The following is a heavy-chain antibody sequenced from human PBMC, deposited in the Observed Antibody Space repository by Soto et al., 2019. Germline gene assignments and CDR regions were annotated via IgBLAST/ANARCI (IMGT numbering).Heavy chain of an antibody. CDR1: GGSISSSSYY. Sequence: SETLSLTCTVSGGSISSSSYYWGWIRQPPGKGLEWIGSIYYSGSTYYNPSLKSRVTISVDTSKNQFSLKLSSVTAADTAVYYCTRRSASRSGWYGVFDICGQGTMVSVSS. D-gene: IGHD6-19*01. CDR3: TRRSASRSGWYGVFDI. J-gene: IGHJ3*02. V-gene: IGHV4-39*01. CDR2: IYYSGST.